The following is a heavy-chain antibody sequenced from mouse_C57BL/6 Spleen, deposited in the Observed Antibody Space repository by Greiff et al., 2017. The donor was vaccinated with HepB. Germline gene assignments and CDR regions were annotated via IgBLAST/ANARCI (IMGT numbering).Heavy chain of an antibody. J-gene: IGHJ3*01. CDR2: ILPGSGST. D-gene: IGHD2-3*01. V-gene: IGHV1-9*01. Sequence: QVQLQQSGAELMKPGASVKLSCKATGYTFTGYWIEWVKQRPGHGLEWIGEILPGSGSTNYNEKFKGKATFTADTSANTAYMQLSSLTTEDSAIYYCARFGRWLPFAYWGQGTLVTVSA. CDR3: ARFGRWLPFAY. CDR1: GYTFTGYW.